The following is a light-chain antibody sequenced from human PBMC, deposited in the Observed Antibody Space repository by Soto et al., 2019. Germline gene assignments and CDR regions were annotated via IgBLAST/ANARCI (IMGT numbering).Light chain of an antibody. V-gene: IGLV2-23*03. CDR3: YSYAGRSSFPYV. J-gene: IGLJ1*01. CDR2: EGS. Sequence: QSVLTQAACVSGSPEQSITISWTGTSGDVGSYNLVSWYQQYPGKAPKLIIYEGSERPSGISNRFSGSKSGNTASLTISGLQAEDEADYYCYSYAGRSSFPYVFATGTKXT. CDR1: SGDVGSYNL.